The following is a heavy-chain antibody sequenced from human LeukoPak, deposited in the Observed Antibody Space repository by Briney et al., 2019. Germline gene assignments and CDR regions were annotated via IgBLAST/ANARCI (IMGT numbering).Heavy chain of an antibody. CDR3: ARDSCSGGSCYSSVWYFDL. D-gene: IGHD2-15*01. CDR1: GGSISSGSYY. J-gene: IGHJ2*01. Sequence: SQTLSLTCTVSGGSISSGSYYWSWIRQPAGKGLEWIGRIYTSGSTNYNPSLKSRVTISVDTSKNQFSLKLSSVTAADTAVYYCARDSCSGGSCYSSVWYFDLRGRGTLVTVSS. CDR2: IYTSGST. V-gene: IGHV4-61*02.